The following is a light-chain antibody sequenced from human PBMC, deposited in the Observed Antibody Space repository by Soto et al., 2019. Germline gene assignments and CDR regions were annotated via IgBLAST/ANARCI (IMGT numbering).Light chain of an antibody. CDR3: QQYNNWPFT. CDR1: QSVSSN. Sequence: EIVMTQSPATLSVSPGERATLSCRASQSVSSNLAWYQQKPGQAPRLLIYGASTRATGIPARFSGSGSGTEFTLTISSLQSEDFAVYYCQQYNNWPFTFAPGTKVHIQ. CDR2: GAS. J-gene: IGKJ3*01. V-gene: IGKV3-15*01.